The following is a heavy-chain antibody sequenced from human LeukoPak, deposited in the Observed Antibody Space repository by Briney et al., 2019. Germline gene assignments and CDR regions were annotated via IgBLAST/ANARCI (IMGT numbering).Heavy chain of an antibody. V-gene: IGHV3-74*01. CDR1: GFTFSSYW. CDR2: INTDGSTI. CDR3: ARAGSYRFDY. Sequence: GGSLRLSCSPSGFTFSSYWMHWVRQAPGKGLVWVSRINTDGSTITYADSVKGRFTISRDNAKSTLYLQMNSLTVEDTAVYYCARAGSYRFDYWGQGTLVPVSS. D-gene: IGHD1-26*01. J-gene: IGHJ4*02.